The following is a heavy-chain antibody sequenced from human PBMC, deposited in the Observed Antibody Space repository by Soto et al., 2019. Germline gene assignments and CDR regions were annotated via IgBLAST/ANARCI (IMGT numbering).Heavy chain of an antibody. V-gene: IGHV3-30-3*01. CDR2: ISYDGSNK. CDR1: GFTFSSYA. J-gene: IGHJ4*02. Sequence: QVQLVESGGGVVQPGRSLRLSCAASGFTFSSYAMHWVRQAPGKGLEWVAVISYDGSNKYYADSVKGRFTISRDNSKNTLYLQMTSLRAEDTAVYYCARESELGGFDYWGQGTLVTVSS. CDR3: ARESELGGFDY. D-gene: IGHD6-6*01.